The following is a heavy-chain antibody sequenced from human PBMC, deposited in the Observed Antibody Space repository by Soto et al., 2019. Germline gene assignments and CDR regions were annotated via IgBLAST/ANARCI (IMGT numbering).Heavy chain of an antibody. CDR1: GGSISSSSYQ. D-gene: IGHD2-8*01. CDR2: IYYSGST. CDR3: ARQEKPYCTNGVCSYDAFDI. J-gene: IGHJ3*02. V-gene: IGHV4-39*01. Sequence: PPETLSLTSTASGGSISSSSYQWGLICQPPGTRLEWIGSIYYSGSTYYNPALKSLVNISVDTSKNQFSLRLSSVTAADTAVYYCARQEKPYCTNGVCSYDAFDIWGQGTMVT.